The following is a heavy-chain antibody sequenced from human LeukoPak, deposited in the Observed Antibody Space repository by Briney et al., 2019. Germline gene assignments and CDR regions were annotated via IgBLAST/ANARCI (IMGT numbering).Heavy chain of an antibody. CDR1: GFTFSSYA. D-gene: IGHD3-22*01. V-gene: IGHV3-23*01. CDR2: ISGSGGST. J-gene: IGHJ4*02. CDR3: AKDDDYYYDSSGPVPAQALANSFDY. Sequence: GGSLRLSCAASGFTFSSYAMSWVRQAPGKGLEWVSAISGSGGSTYYADSVKGRFTISRDNSKNTLYLQMNSLRAEDTAVYYCAKDDDYYYDSSGPVPAQALANSFDYWGQGTLVTVSS.